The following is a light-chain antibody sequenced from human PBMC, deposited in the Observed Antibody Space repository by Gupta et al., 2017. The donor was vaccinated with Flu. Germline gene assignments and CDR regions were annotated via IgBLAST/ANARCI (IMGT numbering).Light chain of an antibody. V-gene: IGLV1-44*01. J-gene: IGLJ3*02. CDR2: TDD. CDR1: NFNIGSNT. Sequence: QSVLTQPPSASGTPGQRVTISCSGSNFNIGSNTVNWYQQLPGTAPKLLMYTDDQRPSGVPDRFAGSKSGTSGSLAITGLQSEDEADYYWAAWDDSLNALVCGGGTKMTVL. CDR3: AAWDDSLNALV.